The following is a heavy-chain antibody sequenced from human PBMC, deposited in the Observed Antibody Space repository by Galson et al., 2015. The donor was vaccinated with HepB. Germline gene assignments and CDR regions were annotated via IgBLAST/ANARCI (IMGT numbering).Heavy chain of an antibody. Sequence: LRLSCAVSGFTVSSNYMSWVRQAPGKGLEWVSVIHSGDSTYYPDSVKGRFTISRDNSKNTLYLQMNSLRAEDTAVYYCARVNGDYADAFDIWGQGTMVTVSS. CDR1: GFTVSSNY. J-gene: IGHJ3*02. D-gene: IGHD4-17*01. CDR3: ARVNGDYADAFDI. CDR2: IHSGDST. V-gene: IGHV3-53*01.